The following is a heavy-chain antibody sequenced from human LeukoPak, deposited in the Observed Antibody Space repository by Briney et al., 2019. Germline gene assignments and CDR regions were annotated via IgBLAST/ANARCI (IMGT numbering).Heavy chain of an antibody. Sequence: VGSLRLSCAASGFTFSSYGMHWVRQAPGKGLEWVAFIRYDGSNKYYADSVKGRFTISRDNSKNTLYLQMNSLRAEDTAVYYCAKERLELRSLDYWGQGTLVTVSS. CDR2: IRYDGSNK. J-gene: IGHJ4*02. CDR1: GFTFSSYG. D-gene: IGHD1-7*01. CDR3: AKERLELRSLDY. V-gene: IGHV3-30*02.